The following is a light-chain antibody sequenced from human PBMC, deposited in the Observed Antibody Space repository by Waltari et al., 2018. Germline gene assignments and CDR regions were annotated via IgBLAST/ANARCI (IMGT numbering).Light chain of an antibody. CDR2: GTS. Sequence: EMELTQSPATLSVAPGESVALSCRASQSISSSLAWYQQTPGQAPRLLLFGTSTRATGVPARFSGSGSGTEFTLTISNMQSEDFGVYYCQQYGHWPPITFGQGTRLEIE. V-gene: IGKV3-15*01. J-gene: IGKJ5*01. CDR1: QSISSS. CDR3: QQYGHWPPIT.